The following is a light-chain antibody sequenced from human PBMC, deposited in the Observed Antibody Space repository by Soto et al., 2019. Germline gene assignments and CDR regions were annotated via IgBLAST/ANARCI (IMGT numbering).Light chain of an antibody. CDR1: ALAKQY. J-gene: IGLJ1*01. CDR3: QSADNNAYFV. V-gene: IGLV3-25*02. CDR2: KDS. Sequence: SYELTQPPSMSVSPGQTAQITCSGDALAKQYSYWYQQKPGQAPVLVIYKDSVRPSEIPERFSGSSTGATATLTISGVQAEDEADYYCQSADNNAYFVFGTGTKVTVL.